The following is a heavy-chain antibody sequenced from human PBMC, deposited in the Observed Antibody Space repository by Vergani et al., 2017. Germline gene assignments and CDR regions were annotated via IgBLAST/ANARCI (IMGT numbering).Heavy chain of an antibody. Sequence: EVQLLESGGGLVQPGGSLRLSCAASGFTFRNYAMSWVRQAPGKGLEWVSAISGSGVSTYYGDSVKGRFTISRDNSKNMLYLQMNSLRGEDTAVYYCASEGDGYSYWGQGTLVTVSS. J-gene: IGHJ4*02. CDR3: ASEGDGYSY. CDR1: GFTFRNYA. D-gene: IGHD5-24*01. V-gene: IGHV3-23*01. CDR2: ISGSGVST.